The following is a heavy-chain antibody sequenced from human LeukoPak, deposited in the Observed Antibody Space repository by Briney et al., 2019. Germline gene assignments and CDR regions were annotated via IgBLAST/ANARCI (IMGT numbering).Heavy chain of an antibody. V-gene: IGHV3-48*01. CDR3: ARYSPIAAAGSNAFDI. Sequence: GGSLRLSCAASGLTFSGYSMNWVREAPGKGLEWVSYISSSSSTIYYADSVKGRFTVSRDTARNSLYLQMNSLRAEDMAVYYCARYSPIAAAGSNAFDIWGQGTMVTVSS. J-gene: IGHJ3*02. CDR1: GLTFSGYS. D-gene: IGHD6-13*01. CDR2: ISSSSSTI.